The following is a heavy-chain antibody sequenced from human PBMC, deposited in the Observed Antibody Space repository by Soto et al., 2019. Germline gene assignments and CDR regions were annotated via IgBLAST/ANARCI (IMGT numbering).Heavy chain of an antibody. CDR2: ISAYNGNT. D-gene: IGHD3-22*01. CDR3: ARDHGLSMIVVVTHFDY. J-gene: IGHJ4*02. V-gene: IGHV1-18*01. CDR1: GYTFTSYG. Sequence: QVQLVQSGAEVKKPGASVKVSCKASGYTFTSYGISWVRQAPGQGLEWMGWISAYNGNTNYAQKLQGRVTITSDTSTSTAYMELRSLRSDVTAVYYCARDHGLSMIVVVTHFDYWGQGTLVTVSS.